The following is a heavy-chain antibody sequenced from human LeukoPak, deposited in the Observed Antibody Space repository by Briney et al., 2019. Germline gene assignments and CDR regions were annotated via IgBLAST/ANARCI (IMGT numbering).Heavy chain of an antibody. Sequence: ASVKVSCKASGYTFTSYGISLVRQAPGQGLEWMGWISAYNGNTNYAQKLQGRVTMTTDTSTSTAYMELRSLRSDDTAVYYCAREAHITMVRGVTDCWGQGTLVTVSS. V-gene: IGHV1-18*01. CDR2: ISAYNGNT. CDR3: AREAHITMVRGVTDC. CDR1: GYTFTSYG. J-gene: IGHJ4*02. D-gene: IGHD3-10*01.